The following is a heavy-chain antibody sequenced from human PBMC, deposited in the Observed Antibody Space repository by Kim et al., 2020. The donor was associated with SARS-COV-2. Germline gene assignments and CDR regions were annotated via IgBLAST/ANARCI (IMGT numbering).Heavy chain of an antibody. V-gene: IGHV3-15*01. D-gene: IGHD3-10*01. CDR3: TTDKDYYGSGSYPLSY. J-gene: IGHJ4*02. Sequence: PVKGRFTISRDDSKNTLYLQMNSLKTEDTAVYYCTTDKDYYGSGSYPLSYWGQGTLVTVSS.